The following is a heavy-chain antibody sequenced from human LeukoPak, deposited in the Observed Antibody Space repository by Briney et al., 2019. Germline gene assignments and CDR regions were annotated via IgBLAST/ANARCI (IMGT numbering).Heavy chain of an antibody. Sequence: GGSLRLSCAASGFTFSSYSMNWVRQAPGKGLEWVSSISGSGGSTQYADSVQGRFAISRDNSKNTLYLQMNSLRVEDTAVYICARDPNGDYIGTFDMWGRGTMVSVSS. D-gene: IGHD4-17*01. V-gene: IGHV3-23*01. CDR1: GFTFSSYS. CDR3: ARDPNGDYIGTFDM. CDR2: ISGSGGST. J-gene: IGHJ3*02.